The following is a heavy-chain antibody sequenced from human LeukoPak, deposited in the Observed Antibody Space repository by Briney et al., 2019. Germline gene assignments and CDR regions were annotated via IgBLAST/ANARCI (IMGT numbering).Heavy chain of an antibody. CDR3: ARAKYDSRGYYSYYFDY. D-gene: IGHD3-22*01. CDR1: GFIFNDYY. V-gene: IGHV3-11*04. J-gene: IGHJ4*02. Sequence: GGSLRLSCAASGFIFNDYYMSWIRQPPGKGLEWVSYISSTGGTIYYADSVKGRFTISRDSAKNSLYLQMNSLRAEDTAVYYCARAKYDSRGYYSYYFDYWGQGTLVTVSS. CDR2: ISSTGGTI.